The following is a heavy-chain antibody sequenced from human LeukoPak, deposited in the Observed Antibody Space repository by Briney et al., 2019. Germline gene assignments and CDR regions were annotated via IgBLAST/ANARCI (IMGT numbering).Heavy chain of an antibody. CDR1: RGSISGYS. D-gene: IGHD2-2*01. J-gene: IGHJ4*02. CDR3: ASIGRTRDLGYCSSTSCRTGAY. Sequence: SETLSLTCTVSRGSISGYSWSWIRQSPGGGLEWIGYIYYSGDTAYNPSLRSRVTLSVDTSKNQFSLKLSSVTAADTAVYYCASIGRTRDLGYCSSTSCRTGAYWGQGTLVTVSS. V-gene: IGHV4-59*12. CDR2: IYYSGDT.